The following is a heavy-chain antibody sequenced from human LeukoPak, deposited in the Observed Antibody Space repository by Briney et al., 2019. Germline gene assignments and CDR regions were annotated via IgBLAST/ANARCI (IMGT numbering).Heavy chain of an antibody. J-gene: IGHJ3*02. D-gene: IGHD6-13*01. CDR3: ARVWGIAAADAFDI. V-gene: IGHV4-38-2*02. CDR2: IYHSGST. Sequence: SETLSLTCTVSGYSISCGYYWGWIRQPPGKGLEWIGSIYHSGSTYYNPSLKSRVTISVDTSKNQFSLKLSSVTAADTAVYYCARVWGIAAADAFDIWGQGTMVTVSS. CDR1: GYSISCGYY.